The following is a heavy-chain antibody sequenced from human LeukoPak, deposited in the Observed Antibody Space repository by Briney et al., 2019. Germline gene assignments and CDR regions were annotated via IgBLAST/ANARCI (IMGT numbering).Heavy chain of an antibody. Sequence: SQTLSLTCTVSGGSISSYYWSWIRQPAGKGLEWIGRISTSGSTNYNPSLKSRVTISVDTSKNQFSLKLSSVTAADTAVYYCATANYYGSGSSSNWFDPWGQGTLVTVSS. CDR2: ISTSGST. V-gene: IGHV4-4*07. D-gene: IGHD3-10*01. CDR1: GGSISSYY. J-gene: IGHJ5*02. CDR3: ATANYYGSGSSSNWFDP.